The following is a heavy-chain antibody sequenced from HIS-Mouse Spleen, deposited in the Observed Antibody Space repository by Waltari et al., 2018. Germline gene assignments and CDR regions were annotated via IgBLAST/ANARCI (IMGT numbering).Heavy chain of an antibody. Sequence: QLQLQESGPGLVKPSETLSLTCTVSGGSISSSSYYWGWIRQPPGKGLEWIGRIYYSGGTYYNPALKSRVTISVDTSKNQFSLKLSSVTAADTAVYYCARDYGDNWFDPWGQGTLVTVSS. CDR2: IYYSGGT. J-gene: IGHJ5*02. CDR1: GGSISSSSYY. D-gene: IGHD4-17*01. CDR3: ARDYGDNWFDP. V-gene: IGHV4-39*07.